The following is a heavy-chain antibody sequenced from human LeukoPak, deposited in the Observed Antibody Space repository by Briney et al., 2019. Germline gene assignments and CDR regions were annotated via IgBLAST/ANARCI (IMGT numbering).Heavy chain of an antibody. J-gene: IGHJ5*02. CDR1: GGSISSGSYY. Sequence: PSETLSLTCTVSGGSISSGSYYWSWIRQPAGKGLEWIGRIYTSGSTNYNPSLKSRVSISVDTSKNQLSLKLSSVTAADTAVYYCAREKRNWFDPWGQGTLVTVSS. V-gene: IGHV4-61*02. CDR2: IYTSGST. CDR3: AREKRNWFDP.